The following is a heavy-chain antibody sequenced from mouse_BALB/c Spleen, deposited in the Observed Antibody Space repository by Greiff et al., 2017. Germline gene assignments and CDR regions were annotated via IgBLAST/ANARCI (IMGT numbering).Heavy chain of an antibody. CDR1: GFSLTSYG. CDR2: IWAGGST. D-gene: IGHD2-3*01. CDR3: ASLDGYYDYAMDY. V-gene: IGHV2-9*02. J-gene: IGHJ4*01. Sequence: QVQLQQSGPGLVAPSQSLSITCTVSGFSLTSYGVHWVRQPPGKGLEWLGVIWAGGSTNYNSALMSRLSISKDNSKSQVFLKMNSLQTDDTAMYYCASLDGYYDYAMDYWGQGTSVTVSS.